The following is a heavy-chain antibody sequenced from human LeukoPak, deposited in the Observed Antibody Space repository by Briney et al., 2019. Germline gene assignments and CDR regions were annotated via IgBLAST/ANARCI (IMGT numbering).Heavy chain of an antibody. D-gene: IGHD6-6*01. CDR3: AKWKYSNSGIDDY. CDR1: AFIFSGHW. Sequence: GGSLRPSCEGSAFIFSGHWMNWVRQTPGKGLEWVASIKEDGSERQYVDSVKGRFTISRDNSKNMLYLQMNSLRAEDTAVYYCAKWKYSNSGIDDYWGQGTLVTVSS. J-gene: IGHJ4*02. CDR2: IKEDGSER. V-gene: IGHV3-7*03.